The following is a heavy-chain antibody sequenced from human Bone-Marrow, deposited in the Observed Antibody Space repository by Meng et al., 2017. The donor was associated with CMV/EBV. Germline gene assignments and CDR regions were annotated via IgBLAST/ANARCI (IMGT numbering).Heavy chain of an antibody. V-gene: IGHV3-48*04. CDR1: GFTFSSYS. D-gene: IGHD3-3*01. Sequence: GESLKISCAASGFTFSSYSMNWVRQAPGKGLEWVSYISSSSSTIYYADSVKGRFTISRDNAKNSLYLQMNSLRAEDTAVYYCARGRSGQGLYFEYWGQGTLVTVSS. CDR2: ISSSSSTI. CDR3: ARGRSGQGLYFEY. J-gene: IGHJ4*01.